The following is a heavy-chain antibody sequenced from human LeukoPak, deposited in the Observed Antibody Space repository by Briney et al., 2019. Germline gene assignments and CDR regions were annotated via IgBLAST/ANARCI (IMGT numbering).Heavy chain of an antibody. D-gene: IGHD3-10*01. V-gene: IGHV4-30-4*01. CDR2: IYYSGST. CDR3: ARRRGDNKTYYFVY. CDR1: GGSLRSNDYY. Sequence: SETLSLTCTVSGGSLRSNDYYWGWLRQSPGRGLEWIGYIYYSGSTYYNPSLKSRLSISVDTSKNQFSLRLSSVTTADTPVYICARRRGDNKTYYFVYWGQGALVTVSS. J-gene: IGHJ4*02.